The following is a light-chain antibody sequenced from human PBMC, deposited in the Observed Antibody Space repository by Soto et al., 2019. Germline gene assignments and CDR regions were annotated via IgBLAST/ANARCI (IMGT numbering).Light chain of an antibody. CDR1: SSDVGGYNY. J-gene: IGLJ2*01. CDR3: SSYTGSSTYVV. V-gene: IGLV2-14*01. CDR2: DVS. Sequence: QSVLTQPASVSGSPGQSITISCTGTSSDVGGYNYVSWYQQHPGKAPKLMIYDVSNRPSGVSNRFSGSKSANTASLTISGLQAEDEADYYRSSYTGSSTYVVFGGGTKLTVL.